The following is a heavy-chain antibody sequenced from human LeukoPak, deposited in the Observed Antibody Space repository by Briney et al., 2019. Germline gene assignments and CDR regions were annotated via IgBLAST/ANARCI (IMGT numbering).Heavy chain of an antibody. J-gene: IGHJ6*02. CDR1: GGTFSSYA. Sequence: SVKVSCKASGGTFSSYAISWVRQALGQGLEWMGGIIPIFGTANYAQKFQGRVTITADESTSTAYMELSSLRSEDTAVYYCARGEVVVVPAAISPYYYYYGMDVWGQGTTVTVSS. D-gene: IGHD2-2*02. CDR2: IIPIFGTA. CDR3: ARGEVVVVPAAISPYYYYYGMDV. V-gene: IGHV1-69*01.